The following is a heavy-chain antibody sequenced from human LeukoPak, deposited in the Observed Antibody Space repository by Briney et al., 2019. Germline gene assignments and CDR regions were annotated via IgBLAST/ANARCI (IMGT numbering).Heavy chain of an antibody. Sequence: GGSLRLSCAASGFTFSSYSMNWVRQAPGKGLEWVSSTSSSSSYIYYADSVKGRFTISRDNAKNSLYLQMNSLRAEDTAVYYCAREPTYYYDSSGLYYFDYWGQGTLVTVSS. CDR2: TSSSSSYI. V-gene: IGHV3-21*01. D-gene: IGHD3-22*01. J-gene: IGHJ4*02. CDR1: GFTFSSYS. CDR3: AREPTYYYDSSGLYYFDY.